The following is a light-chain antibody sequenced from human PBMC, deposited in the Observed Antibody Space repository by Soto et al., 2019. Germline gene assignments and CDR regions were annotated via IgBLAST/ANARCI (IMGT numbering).Light chain of an antibody. Sequence: SYELTQPPSVAVAPGETASITCGGNNIGSKSVHWYQQKPGQAPVLVIYYNDRPSGIPERFSGSNSGNTATLTISRVEAGDEADYYCQVWDTGSDHLVFGGGTKVTVL. V-gene: IGLV3-21*04. J-gene: IGLJ2*01. CDR3: QVWDTGSDHLV. CDR2: YN. CDR1: NIGSKS.